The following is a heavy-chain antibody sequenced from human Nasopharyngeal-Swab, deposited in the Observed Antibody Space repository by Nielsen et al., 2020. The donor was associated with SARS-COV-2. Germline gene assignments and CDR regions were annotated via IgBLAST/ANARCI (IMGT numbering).Heavy chain of an antibody. J-gene: IGHJ5*02. Sequence: SETLSLTCTVSGGSVSSGSYYRSWIRQPPGKGLEWIGEINHSGSTNYNPSLKSRVTISVDTSKNHFSLKLSSVTAADTAVYYCAGGHGSGWWEYWFDPWGQGTLVTVSS. CDR2: INHSGST. CDR1: GGSVSSGSYY. CDR3: AGGHGSGWWEYWFDP. V-gene: IGHV4-61*03. D-gene: IGHD6-19*01.